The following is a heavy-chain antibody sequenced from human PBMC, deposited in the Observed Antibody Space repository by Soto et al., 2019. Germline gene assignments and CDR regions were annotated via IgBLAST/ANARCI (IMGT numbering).Heavy chain of an antibody. V-gene: IGHV3-7*01. CDR3: ARTIGGAAAF. CDR1: GFTLSSYW. Sequence: EVQLVESGGGLVQPGGSLRLSCAASGFTLSSYWMHWVRQTPGKGLEWVANINHDGTEKYYADSVKGRFTIPRDNAQNSLYLQMSSLRAEDTAVYFCARTIGGAAAFWGQGTLVTVSS. CDR2: INHDGTEK. D-gene: IGHD6-13*01. J-gene: IGHJ4*02.